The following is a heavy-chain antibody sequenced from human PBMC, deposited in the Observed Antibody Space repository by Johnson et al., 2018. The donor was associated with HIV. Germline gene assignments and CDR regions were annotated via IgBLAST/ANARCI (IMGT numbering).Heavy chain of an antibody. CDR1: GFTFSSYA. CDR3: ARPGSSGWYPDAFDI. V-gene: IGHV3-30-3*01. D-gene: IGHD6-19*01. J-gene: IGHJ3*02. CDR2: ISYDGSNK. Sequence: QVQLESGGGVVQPGRSLRLSCAASGFTFSSYAMHWVRQAPGKGLEWVAVISYDGSNKYYADSVKGRFTISRDNSKNTLYLQMNSLRAEDTGVYYCARPGSSGWYPDAFDIWGQGTMVTVSS.